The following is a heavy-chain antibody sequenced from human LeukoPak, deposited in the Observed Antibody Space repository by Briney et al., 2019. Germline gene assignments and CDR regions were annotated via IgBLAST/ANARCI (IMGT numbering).Heavy chain of an antibody. CDR2: IYYCGCT. V-gene: IGHV4-39*01. CDR1: GGSISSSSYY. D-gene: IGHD3-10*01. CDR3: AGHVLLWFGELLHSNWFDP. J-gene: IGHJ5*02. Sequence: SETLSLTCTVSGGSISSSSYYWGWIRQPPGKGLEWIGSIYYCGCTYYNPSLKSRVTISVDTFKNQFSLKLSSVTAADTAVYYCAGHVLLWFGELLHSNWFDPWGQGTLVTVSS.